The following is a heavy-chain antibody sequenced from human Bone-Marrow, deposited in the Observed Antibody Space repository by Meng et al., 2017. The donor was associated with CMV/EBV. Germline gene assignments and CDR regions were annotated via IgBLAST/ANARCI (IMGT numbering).Heavy chain of an antibody. CDR3: ARGPPRTIFGVVTTWRYYYGMDV. V-gene: IGHV1-18*01. CDR1: GYTFTSYG. J-gene: IGHJ6*02. D-gene: IGHD3-3*01. CDR2: ISAYNGNT. Sequence: ASVKVSCKASGYTFTSYGISWVRQTPGQGLEWMGWISAYNGNTNYAQKLQGRVTMTTDTSTSTAYMELRSLRSDDTAVYYCARGPPRTIFGVVTTWRYYYGMDVWGQGPTVTVSS.